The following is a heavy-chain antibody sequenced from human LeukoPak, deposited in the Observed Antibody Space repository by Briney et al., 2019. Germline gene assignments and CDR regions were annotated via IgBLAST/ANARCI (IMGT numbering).Heavy chain of an antibody. Sequence: GGSLRLSCAASGFSFSSYWMTWVRQAPGKGLEWVANIKQDGSEKYYVDSVKGRFTISRDNAKNSLNLEMNSLRVEDTAVYYCARDSRIGSEDGYFDFWGQGTLVTVSS. D-gene: IGHD2-15*01. J-gene: IGHJ4*02. CDR2: IKQDGSEK. CDR1: GFSFSSYW. CDR3: ARDSRIGSEDGYFDF. V-gene: IGHV3-7*01.